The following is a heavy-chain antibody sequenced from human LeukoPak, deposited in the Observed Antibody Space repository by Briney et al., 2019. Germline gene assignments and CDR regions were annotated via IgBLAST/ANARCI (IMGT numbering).Heavy chain of an antibody. CDR1: TFTFSSYA. J-gene: IGHJ4*02. D-gene: IGHD6-19*01. CDR3: AKDSGSSGWSGGFGY. Sequence: GGSLRLSCAASTFTFSSYAMNWVRQAPGKGLEWVSVISDSGSTAYYADSVKGRFTISRDNSKNTVYLHMNSLRAEDTAIYYCAKDSGSSGWSGGFGYWGQGTLVTVSS. V-gene: IGHV3-23*01. CDR2: ISDSGSTA.